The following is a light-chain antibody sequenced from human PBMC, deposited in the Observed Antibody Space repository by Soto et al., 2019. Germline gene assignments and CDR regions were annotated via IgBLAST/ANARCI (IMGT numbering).Light chain of an antibody. V-gene: IGKV1-9*01. CDR3: QQLNSYPYT. J-gene: IGKJ2*01. Sequence: DIPLTQSPSFLSASVGDRVTITCRASQGISSYLAWYQQKPGKAPKVLIYAASTLQGGVPSSFSGSGSGTEFTLTISSLQPEDFATYYCQQLNSYPYTFGQGTKLEIK. CDR1: QGISSY. CDR2: AAS.